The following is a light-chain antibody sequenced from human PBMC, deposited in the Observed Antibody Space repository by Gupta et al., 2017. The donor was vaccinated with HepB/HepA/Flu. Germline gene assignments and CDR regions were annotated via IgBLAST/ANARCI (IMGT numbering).Light chain of an antibody. V-gene: IGLV1-44*01. CDR2: VNS. Sequence: QSVLPPPLSASGTPGQRVTNSCTGSSTNIGSDTVNWYQQHPGTAPKLLIYVNSQRPSGVPERFCGSKSETTAALAISGRQEEDEADYYCAVWDNSRKRPVFGGGTKLTVL. CDR3: AVWDNSRKRPV. CDR1: STNIGSDT. J-gene: IGLJ3*02.